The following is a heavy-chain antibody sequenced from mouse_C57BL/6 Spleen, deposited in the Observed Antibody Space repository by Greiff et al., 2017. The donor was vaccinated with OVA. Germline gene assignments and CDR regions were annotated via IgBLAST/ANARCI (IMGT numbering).Heavy chain of an antibody. CDR3: ARESNWDVRNYAMDY. V-gene: IGHV3-6*01. D-gene: IGHD4-1*01. J-gene: IGHJ4*01. CDR1: GYSITSGYY. Sequence: VQLKESGPGLVKPSQSLSLTCSVTGYSITSGYYWNWIRQFPGNKLEWMGYISYDGSNNYNPSLKNRISITRDTSKNQFFLKLNSVTTEDTATYYCARESNWDVRNYAMDYWGQGTSVTVSS. CDR2: ISYDGSN.